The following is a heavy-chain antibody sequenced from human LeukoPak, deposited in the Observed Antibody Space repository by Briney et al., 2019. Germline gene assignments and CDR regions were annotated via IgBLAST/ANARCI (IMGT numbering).Heavy chain of an antibody. Sequence: PSETLSLTCTVSGGSISSYYWSWIRQPPGKGLEWIGYIYYSGSTNYNPSLKSRVTISVDTSKNQFSLKLSSVTAADTAVYYCARLPPGYYDSSGYYRARGRAFDIWGQGTMVTVSS. J-gene: IGHJ3*02. CDR1: GGSISSYY. D-gene: IGHD3-22*01. CDR2: IYYSGST. CDR3: ARLPPGYYDSSGYYRARGRAFDI. V-gene: IGHV4-59*08.